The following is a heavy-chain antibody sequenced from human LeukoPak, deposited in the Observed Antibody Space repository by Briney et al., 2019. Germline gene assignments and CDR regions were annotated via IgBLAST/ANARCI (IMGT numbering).Heavy chain of an antibody. V-gene: IGHV4-4*02. D-gene: IGHD2-2*01. Sequence: PSETLSLTCAVSGGSILTTNWWSWVRQPPGKGLEWIGYIYYSGSTNYNSSLKSRVTISVDTSKNQFSLKLSSVTAADRAVYYCARDGGGVPAAMDYWGQGTLVTVSS. CDR1: GGSILTTNW. CDR2: IYYSGST. J-gene: IGHJ4*02. CDR3: ARDGGGVPAAMDY.